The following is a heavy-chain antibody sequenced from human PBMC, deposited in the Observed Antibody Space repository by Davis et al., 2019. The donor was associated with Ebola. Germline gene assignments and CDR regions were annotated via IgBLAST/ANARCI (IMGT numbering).Heavy chain of an antibody. CDR2: ISAHNGNT. Sequence: AASVTVSCKASRYTFVDYGISWVRQAPGQGLEWMGWISAHNGNTYHAQKFQGRVSLATETSTSTAYMELRSLRSDDTAVYYCARSYYDLWSSYATLYGMDVWGQGTTVSVSS. J-gene: IGHJ6*02. CDR3: ARSYYDLWSSYATLYGMDV. D-gene: IGHD3-3*01. CDR1: RYTFVDYG. V-gene: IGHV1-18*01.